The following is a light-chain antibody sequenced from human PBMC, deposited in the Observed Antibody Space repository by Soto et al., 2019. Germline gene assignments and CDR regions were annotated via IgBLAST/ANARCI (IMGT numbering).Light chain of an antibody. Sequence: EIVWTQSPATLSVSPGERATLSCRASQSVSSNLAWYQQKPGQAPRLLIYGASTRATGIPARFSGSGSGTEVTLTISSLQSEDFAVYYCQQYNTWPPLPSGQVTPVEI. V-gene: IGKV3-15*01. CDR3: QQYNTWPPLP. CDR1: QSVSSN. CDR2: GAS. J-gene: IGKJ5*01.